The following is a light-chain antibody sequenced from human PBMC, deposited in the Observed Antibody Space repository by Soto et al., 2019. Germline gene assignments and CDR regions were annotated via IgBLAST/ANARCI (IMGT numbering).Light chain of an antibody. V-gene: IGKV3-20*01. CDR3: QQYGSSFLT. J-gene: IGKJ3*01. CDR2: GAS. CDR1: QSVSSSY. Sequence: EIVLTQSPGTLSLSPAERATLSCRASQSVSSSYLAWYQQKPGQAPRLLIYGASSRATGIPDRFSGSGSGTDFTLTISRLEPEDFAVYYCQQYGSSFLTFGPGTKVDIK.